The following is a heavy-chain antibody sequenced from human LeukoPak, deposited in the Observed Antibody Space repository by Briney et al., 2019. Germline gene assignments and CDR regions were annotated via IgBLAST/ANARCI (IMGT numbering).Heavy chain of an antibody. CDR2: ISSSSSYI. CDR1: GFTFSSYS. D-gene: IGHD3-10*01. J-gene: IGHJ5*02. V-gene: IGHV3-21*01. CDR3: ASPPYERRGYWFDP. Sequence: GGSLRLSCAASGFTFSSYSMNWVRQAPGKGLEWVSSISSSSSYIYYADSVKGRFTISRDNAKNSLYLQMNSLRAEDTAVYYCASPPYERRGYWFDPWGQGSLVTVSS.